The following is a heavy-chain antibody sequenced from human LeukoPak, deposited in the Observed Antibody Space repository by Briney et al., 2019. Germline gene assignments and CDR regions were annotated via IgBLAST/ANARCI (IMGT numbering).Heavy chain of an antibody. CDR2: TYYRSRWYT. Sequence: SQTLSLTCAISGDSVSSNSAAWNWIRQSPSRGLEWLGRTYYRSRWYTGYAVSVKSRINISPDTSRNQFSLQLDSVTPDDTAVYYCARDRILYYYGSGPYYFDYWGQGTLVTVSS. CDR1: GDSVSSNSAA. CDR3: ARDRILYYYGSGPYYFDY. J-gene: IGHJ4*02. V-gene: IGHV6-1*01. D-gene: IGHD3-10*01.